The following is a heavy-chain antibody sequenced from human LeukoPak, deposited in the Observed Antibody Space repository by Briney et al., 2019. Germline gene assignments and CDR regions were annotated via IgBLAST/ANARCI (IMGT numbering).Heavy chain of an antibody. D-gene: IGHD6-13*01. CDR1: GGSISSYY. V-gene: IGHV4-59*01. J-gene: IGHJ4*02. CDR2: IYYSGST. CDR3: ARVRVRQLDL. Sequence: SSETLSLTCTVSGGSISSYYWSWIRQPPGKGLEWIGYIYYSGSTNYNPSLKSRVTISVDTSKNQFSLKLSSVTAADTAVYYCARVRVRQLDLWGQGTLVTVSS.